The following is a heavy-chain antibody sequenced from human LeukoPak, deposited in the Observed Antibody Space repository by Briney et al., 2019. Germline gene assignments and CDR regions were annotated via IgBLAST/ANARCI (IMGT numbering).Heavy chain of an antibody. J-gene: IGHJ6*02. Sequence: PSETLSLTCTASGGSISSGGHYWGWIRQPPGKGLEWIGYIYYSGSTYYNPSLKSRITISVDTSKNQFSLKLSSVTAADTAVYYCAREGSNYYGMDVWGQGTTVTVSS. V-gene: IGHV4-31*03. CDR2: IYYSGST. CDR3: AREGSNYYGMDV. CDR1: GGSISSGGHY.